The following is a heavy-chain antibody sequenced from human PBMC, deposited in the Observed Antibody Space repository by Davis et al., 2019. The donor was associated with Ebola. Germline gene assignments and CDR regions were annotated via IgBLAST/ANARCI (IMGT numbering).Heavy chain of an antibody. J-gene: IGHJ5*02. D-gene: IGHD2-2*01. V-gene: IGHV1-69*13. Sequence: SVKVSCKASGGTFSSYAISWVRQAPGQGLEWMGGIIPIFGTANYAQKFQGRVTITADESTSTAYMELSSLRSEDTAVYYCARVLHPPYCSSTSCYPNWFDPWGQGTLVTVSS. CDR3: ARVLHPPYCSSTSCYPNWFDP. CDR1: GGTFSSYA. CDR2: IIPIFGTA.